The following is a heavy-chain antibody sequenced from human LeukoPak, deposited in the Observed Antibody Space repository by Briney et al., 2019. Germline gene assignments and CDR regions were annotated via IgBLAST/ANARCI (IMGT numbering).Heavy chain of an antibody. Sequence: SETLSLTCTVSGDSISSSNYYWGWIRQPPGKGLEWIGNIYYSGSTYYNPSLKSRVTISVDTSKNQFSLRLSSVTAADTAVYYCARRVGRWFGERAYYYNYMDVWGKGTTVTISS. D-gene: IGHD3-10*01. CDR1: GDSISSSNYY. CDR2: IYYSGST. V-gene: IGHV4-39*07. CDR3: ARRVGRWFGERAYYYNYMDV. J-gene: IGHJ6*03.